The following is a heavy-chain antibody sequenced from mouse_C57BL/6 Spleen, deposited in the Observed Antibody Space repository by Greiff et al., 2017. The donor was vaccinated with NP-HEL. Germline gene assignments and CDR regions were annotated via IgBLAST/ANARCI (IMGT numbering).Heavy chain of an antibody. CDR1: GYTFTSYW. J-gene: IGHJ1*03. D-gene: IGHD1-3*01. CDR2: IYPSDSET. V-gene: IGHV1-61*01. Sequence: VQLQQPGAELVRPGSSVKLSCKASGYTFTSYWMDWVKQRPGQGLEWIGNIYPSDSETHYNQKFKDKATLTVDKSSSTAYMQLSSLTSEDSAVYYCARGVAKGYFDVWGTGTTVTVSS. CDR3: ARGVAKGYFDV.